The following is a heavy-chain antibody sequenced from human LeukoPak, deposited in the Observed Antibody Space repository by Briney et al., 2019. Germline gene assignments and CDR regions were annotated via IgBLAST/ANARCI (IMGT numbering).Heavy chain of an antibody. CDR1: GFTFSNAW. Sequence: GGSLRLSCTASGFTFSNAWMSWVRQAPGKGLEWVGRIKSKTDGGTTDYAAPVKGRFTISRDDSKNTLYLQMNSLKTEDTAVYYCTTREVTTRFFDYWGQGTLVTVSS. CDR3: TTREVTTRFFDY. CDR2: IKSKTDGGTT. J-gene: IGHJ4*02. V-gene: IGHV3-15*01. D-gene: IGHD4-17*01.